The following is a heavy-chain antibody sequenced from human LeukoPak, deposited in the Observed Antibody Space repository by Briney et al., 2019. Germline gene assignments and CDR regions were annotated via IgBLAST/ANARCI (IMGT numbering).Heavy chain of an antibody. CDR2: ISYDGGNK. CDR3: AKGTTVTYAFDI. J-gene: IGHJ3*02. CDR1: EFTFSSYA. V-gene: IGHV3-30*07. D-gene: IGHD4-17*01. Sequence: GGSLRLSCAASEFTFSSYAMHWVRQAPGKGLQWVALISYDGGNKYYADSVKGRFTISRDNSKNTLYLQMNSLRAEDTAVYYCAKGTTVTYAFDIWGQGTMVTVSS.